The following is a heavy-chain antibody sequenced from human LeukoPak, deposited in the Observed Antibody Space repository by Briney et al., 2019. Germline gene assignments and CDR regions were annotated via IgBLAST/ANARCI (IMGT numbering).Heavy chain of an antibody. CDR1: GYTFTSYG. D-gene: IGHD6-19*01. J-gene: IGHJ4*02. CDR2: ISAYNGNT. CDR3: ARDRGYSSGWYRPPDDY. V-gene: IGHV1-18*01. Sequence: ASVTVSCMASGYTFTSYGISWVRQAPGQGLEWMGWISAYNGNTNYAQKLQGRVTMTTDTSTSTAYMELRSLRSDDTAVYYCARDRGYSSGWYRPPDDYWGQGTLVTVSS.